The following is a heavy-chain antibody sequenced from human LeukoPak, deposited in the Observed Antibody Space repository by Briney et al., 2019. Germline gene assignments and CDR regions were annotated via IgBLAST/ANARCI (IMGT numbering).Heavy chain of an antibody. D-gene: IGHD6-13*01. V-gene: IGHV3-21*01. CDR1: GFTFSTYN. CDR3: ARDRYSTSLDAFVI. Sequence: PGGSLRLSCAASGFTFSTYNINWVRQAPGRGLEWVSSISPSSSYIYYADSVKGQFTISRDNAKNSLYLQMNSLRAEDTAVYYCARDRYSTSLDAFVIWGQGTMVTVSS. CDR2: ISPSSSYI. J-gene: IGHJ3*02.